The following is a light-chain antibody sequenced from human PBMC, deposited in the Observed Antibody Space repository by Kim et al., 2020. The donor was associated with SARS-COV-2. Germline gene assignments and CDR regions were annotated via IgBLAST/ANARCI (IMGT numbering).Light chain of an antibody. J-gene: IGLJ3*02. CDR3: CSYAGTYTWV. CDR2: DVD. CDR1: SSDVGYFNY. Sequence: GQSLTISCTGTSSDVGYFNYVSYYQQHPDKAPKILTYDVDKRPSGVPDRFSGSKSGNTASLTISGLQAEDEAEYYCCSYAGTYTWVFGGGTQLTVL. V-gene: IGLV2-11*03.